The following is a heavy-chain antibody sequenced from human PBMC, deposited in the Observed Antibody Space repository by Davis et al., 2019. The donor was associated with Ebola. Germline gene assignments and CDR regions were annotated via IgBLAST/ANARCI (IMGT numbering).Heavy chain of an antibody. CDR3: ARVLVLPKGYYYGMDV. Sequence: GESLKISCAASGFTYSSYEMNWVRQTPGKGLEWVSYISSSGSTTYYADSVKGRFTISRDNAKNSLYLQMNSLRAEDTAVYYCARVLVLPKGYYYGMDVWGQGTTVTVSS. CDR2: ISSSGSTT. CDR1: GFTYSSYE. J-gene: IGHJ6*02. V-gene: IGHV3-48*03. D-gene: IGHD4/OR15-4a*01.